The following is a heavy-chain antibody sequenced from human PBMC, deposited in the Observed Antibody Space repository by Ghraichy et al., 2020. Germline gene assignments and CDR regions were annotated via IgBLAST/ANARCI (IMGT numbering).Heavy chain of an antibody. D-gene: IGHD3-3*01. CDR2: INSNGSTT. V-gene: IGHV3-74*01. CDR3: ARVYAFWSGYLGYYYNMDV. J-gene: IGHJ6*02. CDR1: GFAFSNYW. Sequence: GGSLRLSCAASGFAFSNYWMHWVRQAPGKGLVSVSRINSNGSTTNYADSVKGRFTISRDNAKNTLHLQMNSLRAEDTAVYYCARVYAFWSGYLGYYYNMDVWGQGTTVTVSS.